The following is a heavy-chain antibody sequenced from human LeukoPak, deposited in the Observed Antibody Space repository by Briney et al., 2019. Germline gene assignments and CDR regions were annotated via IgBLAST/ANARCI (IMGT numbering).Heavy chain of an antibody. V-gene: IGHV3-23*01. CDR1: GFTFCNSG. CDR2: ISGSGGTT. CDR3: AIEHWELNY. D-gene: IGHD1-26*01. Sequence: GGSLRLSCAASGFTFCNSGMGWVRQAPGKGLEWVSVISGSGGTTYYADSVKGRFTISTDDSKNTLYLHMNSLKAEDTDVYYYAIEHWELNYWGQGTLVTVSS. J-gene: IGHJ4*02.